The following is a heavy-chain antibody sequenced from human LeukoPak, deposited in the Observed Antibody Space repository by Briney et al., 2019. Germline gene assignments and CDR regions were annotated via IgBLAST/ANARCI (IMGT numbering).Heavy chain of an antibody. Sequence: SQTLSLTCAISGDSVSSNSAAWNWIRQSPSRGLEWLGRTYYRSKWYDDYAVSVNSRMTINTDTSKNQFSLQLNSVTPEDTAVYYCARARIAVGAHYFDYWGQGNLVTVSS. V-gene: IGHV6-1*01. CDR2: TYYRSKWYD. D-gene: IGHD6-19*01. CDR3: ARARIAVGAHYFDY. J-gene: IGHJ4*02. CDR1: GDSVSSNSAA.